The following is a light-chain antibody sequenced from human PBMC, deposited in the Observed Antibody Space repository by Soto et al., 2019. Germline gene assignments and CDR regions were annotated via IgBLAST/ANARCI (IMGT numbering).Light chain of an antibody. J-gene: IGKJ1*01. V-gene: IGKV3-20*01. CDR1: QSISGTY. CDR2: DAS. Sequence: EIVLTQSPGTLSLSPGERATLSCRASQSISGTYLAWYQHKPGQAPRLLIYDASSRATGIPDRFSGSGSGTDFTLTISRLEPEDFAVYYCQKYGSSPRTFGQGTKVEIK. CDR3: QKYGSSPRT.